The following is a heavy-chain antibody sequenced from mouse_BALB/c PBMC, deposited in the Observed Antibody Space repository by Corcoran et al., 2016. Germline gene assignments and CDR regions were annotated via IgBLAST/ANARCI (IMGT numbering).Heavy chain of an antibody. CDR2: IDPANGNT. D-gene: IGHD4-1*01. CDR1: GFNIKDTY. CDR3: ASWDGYFDV. Sequence: EVQLQQSGAELVKPGASVKLSCTASGFNIKDTYMHWVKQRPEQGLEWIGRIDPANGNTKYDPKFQGKATITADTSSNTAYLQRSSLTSEDTAVYYCASWDGYFDVWGAGTTVTVSS. V-gene: IGHV14-3*02. J-gene: IGHJ1*01.